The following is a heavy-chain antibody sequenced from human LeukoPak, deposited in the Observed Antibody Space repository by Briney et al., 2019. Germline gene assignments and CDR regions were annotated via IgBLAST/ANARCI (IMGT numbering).Heavy chain of an antibody. V-gene: IGHV3-23*01. J-gene: IGHJ2*01. CDR3: AKPRAMTTGVGRYFDL. CDR1: GFTFTSYA. Sequence: GGSLRPSCRASGFTFTSYAMSWIRQAPGKGLEWVSAISGGGENTYYGDSVKGRFTISRDNSKNTLYLQMNSLRAEDTATYYCAKPRAMTTGVGRYFDLWGRGTLVTVSS. D-gene: IGHD1-1*01. CDR2: ISGGGENT.